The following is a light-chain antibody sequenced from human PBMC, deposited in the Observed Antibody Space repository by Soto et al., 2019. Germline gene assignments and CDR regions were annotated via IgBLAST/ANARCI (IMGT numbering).Light chain of an antibody. CDR3: LSGHSRP. Sequence: DIQMTQSPSSVSASVGDRVTITCRASQGLSSYLAWYQQKPGKAPKLLIYAASNLQSGVPSRFSGSGSGTDFTLTISSPQPEDFATYFCLSGHSRPFGGGTKVDIK. CDR2: AAS. CDR1: QGLSSY. V-gene: IGKV1-12*02. J-gene: IGKJ4*01.